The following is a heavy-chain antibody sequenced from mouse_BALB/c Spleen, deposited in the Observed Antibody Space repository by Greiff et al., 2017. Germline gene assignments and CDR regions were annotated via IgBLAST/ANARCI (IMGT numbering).Heavy chain of an antibody. J-gene: IGHJ1*01. Sequence: EVKVVESGGGLVKPGGSLKLSCAASGFTFSSYAMSWVRQTPEKRLEWVASISSGGSTYYPDSVKGRFTISRDNARNILYLQMSSLRSEDTAMYYCARSLFTGGYFDVWGAGTTVTVSS. CDR1: GFTFSSYA. V-gene: IGHV5-6-5*01. D-gene: IGHD4-1*01. CDR2: ISSGGST. CDR3: ARSLFTGGYFDV.